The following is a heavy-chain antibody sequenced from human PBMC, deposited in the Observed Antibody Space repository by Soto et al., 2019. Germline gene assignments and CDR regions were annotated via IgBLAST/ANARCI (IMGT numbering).Heavy chain of an antibody. CDR3: TSWGIPGIAAAGPPGYYGMDV. V-gene: IGHV1-69*13. J-gene: IGHJ6*02. Sequence: ASVKVSCKASGGTFSSYAISWVRQAPGQGLEWMGGIIPIFGTANYAQKFQGRVTITADESTAYLQMNSLKTEDTAVYYCTSWGIPGIAAAGPPGYYGMDVWGQGTTVTVSS. CDR1: GGTFSSYA. CDR2: IIPIFGTA. D-gene: IGHD6-13*01.